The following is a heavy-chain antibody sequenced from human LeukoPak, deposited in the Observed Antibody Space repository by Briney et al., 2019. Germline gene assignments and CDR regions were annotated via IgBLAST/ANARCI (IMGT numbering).Heavy chain of an antibody. V-gene: IGHV1-69*05. D-gene: IGHD3-10*01. CDR1: GGTFSSYA. CDR3: ARNGVRGVIYRIHYYYYYMDV. J-gene: IGHJ6*03. CDR2: IIPIFGTA. Sequence: SVKVSCKASGGTFSSYAISWVRQAPGQGLEWMGGIIPIFGTANYAQKFQGRVTITTDESTSTAYMELSSLRSEDTAVYYCARNGVRGVIYRIHYYYYYMDVWGKGTTVTVSS.